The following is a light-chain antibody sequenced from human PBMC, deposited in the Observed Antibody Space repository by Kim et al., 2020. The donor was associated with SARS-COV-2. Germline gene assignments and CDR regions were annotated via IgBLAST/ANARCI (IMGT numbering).Light chain of an antibody. CDR1: NSTIGAGFD. CDR3: QSYDSDLRGSMV. CDR2: GNS. Sequence: VTGHCTGTNSTIGAGFDVHWYQHLPPTAPTLLLFGNSNRPSGVPDRFSGSKSGTSAPLDITGLQIEDEAHYYCQSYDSDLRGSMVFGGGTQLTVL. J-gene: IGLJ3*02. V-gene: IGLV1-40*01.